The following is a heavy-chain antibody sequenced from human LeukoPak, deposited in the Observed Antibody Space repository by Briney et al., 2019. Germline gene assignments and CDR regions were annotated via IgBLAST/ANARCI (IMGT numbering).Heavy chain of an antibody. CDR3: TRPKQQLDYYGMDV. Sequence: GGSLRLSCAASGITFSGSAMHWVRQASGKGLEWVGRIRSKANSYATAYAASVKGRFTISRDDSKNTAYLQMNSLKTEDTAVYYCTRPKQQLDYYGMDVWGQGTTVTVSS. V-gene: IGHV3-73*01. CDR1: GITFSGSA. CDR2: IRSKANSYAT. D-gene: IGHD6-13*01. J-gene: IGHJ6*02.